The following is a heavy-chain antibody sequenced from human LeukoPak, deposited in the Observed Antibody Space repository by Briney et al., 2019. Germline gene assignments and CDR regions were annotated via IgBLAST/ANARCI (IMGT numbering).Heavy chain of an antibody. D-gene: IGHD4-11*01. J-gene: IGHJ4*02. CDR2: IPYDGSNN. Sequence: PGGSLRLSCAASGFTFSSYVMHWVRQAPGKGLEWVVFIPYDGSNNYYTDSVKGRFTISRDNSKNTLYLQMNRLRAEDTALYYCAKDGGNYEFDYWGQGTLVTVSA. CDR1: GFTFSSYV. CDR3: AKDGGNYEFDY. V-gene: IGHV3-30*02.